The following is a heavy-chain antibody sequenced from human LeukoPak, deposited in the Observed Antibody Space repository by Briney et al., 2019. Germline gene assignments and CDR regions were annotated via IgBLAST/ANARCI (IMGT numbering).Heavy chain of an antibody. CDR1: GYTFTSYG. D-gene: IGHD2-2*01. J-gene: IGHJ5*02. CDR3: ARASEGVVPAAHIPNYTGDNWFDP. Sequence: ASVKVSCKASGYTFTSYGISWVRQAPGQGLEWMGWISAYNGNTNYEQKLQGRVTMTTDTSTSTAYMELRSLRSDDTAVYYCARASEGVVPAAHIPNYTGDNWFDPWGQGTLVTVSS. CDR2: ISAYNGNT. V-gene: IGHV1-18*04.